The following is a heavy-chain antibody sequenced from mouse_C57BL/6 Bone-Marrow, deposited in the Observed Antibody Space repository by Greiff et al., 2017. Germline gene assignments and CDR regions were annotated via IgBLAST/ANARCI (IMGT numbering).Heavy chain of an antibody. CDR1: GYTFTSYW. Sequence: QVQLKQPGAELVKPGASVKMSCKASGYTFTSYWITWVKQRPGQGLEWIGDIYPGSGSTNYNEKFKGKATLTADKSSSTAYMELRSLTSEDSAVYFCAREGYYGSSYDYWGQGTTLTVSS. V-gene: IGHV1-55*01. J-gene: IGHJ2*01. CDR2: IYPGSGST. D-gene: IGHD1-1*01. CDR3: AREGYYGSSYDY.